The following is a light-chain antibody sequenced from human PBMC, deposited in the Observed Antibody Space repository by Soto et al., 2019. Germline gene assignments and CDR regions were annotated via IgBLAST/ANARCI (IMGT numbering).Light chain of an antibody. CDR3: QQYNSYSLT. CDR1: QSISSW. Sequence: DIQMTQSPSTLSASVGDRVTITCRDSQSISSWLAWYQQKPGKAPKLLIYDASSLESGVPSRFSGSGSGTEFTLTISSLQPDDFAPYYCQQYNSYSLTFGGGTKVEIK. CDR2: DAS. V-gene: IGKV1-5*01. J-gene: IGKJ4*01.